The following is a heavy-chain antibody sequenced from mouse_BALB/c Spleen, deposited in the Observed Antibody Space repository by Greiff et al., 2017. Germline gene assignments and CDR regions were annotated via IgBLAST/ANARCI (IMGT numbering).Heavy chain of an antibody. J-gene: IGHJ2*01. D-gene: IGHD3-1*01. V-gene: IGHV1-4*01. CDR1: GYTFTSYT. CDR2: INPSSGYT. Sequence: VKLMESGAELARPGASVKMSCKASGYTFTSYTMHWVKQRPGQGLEWIGYINPSSGYTNYNQKFKDKATLTADKSSSTAYMQLSSLTSEDSAVFYCALQLGLLDYWGQGTTLTVSS. CDR3: ALQLGLLDY.